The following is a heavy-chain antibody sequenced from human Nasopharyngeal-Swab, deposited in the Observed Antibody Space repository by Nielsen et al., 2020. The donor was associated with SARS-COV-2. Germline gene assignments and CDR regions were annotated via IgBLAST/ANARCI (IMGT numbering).Heavy chain of an antibody. CDR3: ARERGRGGIWNYYYYYMDV. CDR2: IYYSGST. J-gene: IGHJ6*03. V-gene: IGHV4-39*07. Sequence: SETLSLTCTVSGGSISSSSYYWGWIRQPPGKGLEWIGRIYYSGSTYYNPSLKSRVTISVDTSKNQFSMKLSSVNAADTAVYYCARERGRGGIWNYYYYYMDVWGKGTTVTVSS. CDR1: GGSISSSSYY. D-gene: IGHD3-10*01.